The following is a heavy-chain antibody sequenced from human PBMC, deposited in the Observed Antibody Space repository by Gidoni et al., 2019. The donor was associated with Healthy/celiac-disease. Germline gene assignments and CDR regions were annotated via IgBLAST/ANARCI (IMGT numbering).Heavy chain of an antibody. CDR3: ARGGTFVVVAAPYDAFDI. CDR1: GFTVSSTY. Sequence: EVQLVESGGGLIQPGGSLRLSCAASGFTVSSTYMSWVRQAPGKGLEWVSVIYSGGSTYYADSVKGRFTISRDNSKNTLYLQMNSLRAEDTAVYYCARGGTFVVVAAPYDAFDIWGQGTMVTVSS. V-gene: IGHV3-53*01. D-gene: IGHD2-15*01. CDR2: IYSGGST. J-gene: IGHJ3*02.